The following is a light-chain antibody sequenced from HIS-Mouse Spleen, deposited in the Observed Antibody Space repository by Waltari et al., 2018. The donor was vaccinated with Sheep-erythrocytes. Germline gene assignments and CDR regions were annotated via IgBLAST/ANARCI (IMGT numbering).Light chain of an antibody. V-gene: IGLV2-11*02. CDR3: CSYAGSYTFWV. CDR2: DVS. Sequence: QSALTQPASVSGSPGQSITISCTGTSSDVGGYNYFPWYQQHPGKAPKLMIYDVSKRPSGVPDRFSGSKSGNTASLTISGLQAEDEADYYCCSYAGSYTFWVFGGGTKLTVL. CDR1: SSDVGGYNY. J-gene: IGLJ3*02.